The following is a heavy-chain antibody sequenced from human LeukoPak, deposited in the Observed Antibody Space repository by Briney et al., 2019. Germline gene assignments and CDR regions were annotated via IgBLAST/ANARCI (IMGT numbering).Heavy chain of an antibody. CDR3: GSASRGFGLSVIIGN. CDR2: IGPFNGNI. D-gene: IGHD2-2*01. V-gene: IGHV1-18*01. Sequence: ASVKVSCKASGYPFRSFGISWVRQAPGQGLEWMGWIGPFNGNIQYAPKIQDRVTMTTDTSTSTAYMELRSLTSDDTAIYLRGSASRGFGLSVIIGNWGQGTLVIVSS. J-gene: IGHJ4*02. CDR1: GYPFRSFG.